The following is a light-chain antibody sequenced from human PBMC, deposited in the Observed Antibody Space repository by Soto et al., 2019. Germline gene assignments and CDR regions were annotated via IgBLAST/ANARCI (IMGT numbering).Light chain of an antibody. CDR3: QQRSNWPPEGT. V-gene: IGKV3-11*01. Sequence: EIVLTQSPATLSLSPGERATLSCRASQSVSSYLAWYQQKPGQAPRLLIYDASNRATGIPARFSGSGSATDFTLTISSLEPEHFAVYYCQQRSNWPPEGTFGQGTKVDIK. J-gene: IGKJ1*01. CDR2: DAS. CDR1: QSVSSY.